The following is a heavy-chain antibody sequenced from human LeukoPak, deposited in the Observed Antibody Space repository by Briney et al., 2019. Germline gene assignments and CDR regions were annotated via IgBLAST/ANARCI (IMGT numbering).Heavy chain of an antibody. V-gene: IGHV3-11*04. J-gene: IGHJ4*02. CDR3: ARGSRFPYFDY. CDR1: GGSFSGYY. D-gene: IGHD3-10*01. Sequence: LSLTCAVYGGSFSGYYMSWIRQAPGKGLEWVSYISSSGSTIYYADSVKGRFTISRDNAKNSLYLQMNSLRAEDTAVYYCARGSRFPYFDYWGQGTLVTVSS. CDR2: ISSSGSTI.